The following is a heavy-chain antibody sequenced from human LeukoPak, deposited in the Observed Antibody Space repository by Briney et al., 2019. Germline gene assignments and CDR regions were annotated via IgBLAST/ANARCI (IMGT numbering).Heavy chain of an antibody. D-gene: IGHD2-2*02. Sequence: PSETLSLTCTVSGGSLSSGDYYWSWIRQPPGKGLEWIGYIYYSGSTYYNPSLKSRVTISVDTSKNQFSLKLSSVTAADTAVYYCARGDIVVVPAAIRSHDAFDIWSQGTMVTVSS. CDR3: ARGDIVVVPAAIRSHDAFDI. V-gene: IGHV4-30-4*08. CDR2: IYYSGST. J-gene: IGHJ3*02. CDR1: GGSLSSGDYY.